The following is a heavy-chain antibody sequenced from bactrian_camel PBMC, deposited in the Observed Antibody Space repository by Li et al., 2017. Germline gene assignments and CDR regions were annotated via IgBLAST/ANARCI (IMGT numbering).Heavy chain of an antibody. D-gene: IGHD1*01. Sequence: HVQLVESGGGSVQAGGSLRLSCEVSGYGYVVDCMGWFRQTPGREREWVAFIGSIGSHSETTYADSVKGRFTTSRDNAKNTLNLQMNNLKPEDTAMYYCAAGTTWSGAGCVEAGDYKYWGQGTQVTVS. CDR2: IGSIGSHSET. V-gene: IGHV3S53*01. J-gene: IGHJ4*01. CDR3: AAGTTWSGAGCVEAGDYKY. CDR1: GYGYVVDC.